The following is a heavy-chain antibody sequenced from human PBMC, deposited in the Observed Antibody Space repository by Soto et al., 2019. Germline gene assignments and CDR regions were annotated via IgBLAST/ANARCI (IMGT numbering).Heavy chain of an antibody. J-gene: IGHJ3*02. CDR2: ISAYNGNT. D-gene: IGHD3-3*01. V-gene: IGHV1-18*01. Sequence: ASVKVSSKASGYTFTSCCICWVRQSPGQGLEWMGWISAYNGNTNYAQKLQGRVTMTTDTSTSTAYMELRSLRSDDTAVYYCARSREAYYAAFDIWGQGTMVTVSS. CDR1: GYTFTSCC. CDR3: ARSREAYYAAFDI.